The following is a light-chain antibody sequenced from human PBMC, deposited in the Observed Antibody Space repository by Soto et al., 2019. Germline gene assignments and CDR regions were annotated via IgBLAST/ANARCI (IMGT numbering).Light chain of an antibody. J-gene: IGKJ4*01. CDR1: QSVNSD. Sequence: ETVMTQSPATLSASPGESATLSCRASQSVNSDLAWYQQIPGQAPRLLIYSASTGATGGPARFSGSGSGTEFTLTISSLQSEDFAIYYCQQYNNWPLTFGGWTKVEI. V-gene: IGKV3-15*01. CDR3: QQYNNWPLT. CDR2: SAS.